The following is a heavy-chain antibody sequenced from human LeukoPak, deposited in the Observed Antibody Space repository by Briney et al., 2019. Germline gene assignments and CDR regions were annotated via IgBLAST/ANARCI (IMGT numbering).Heavy chain of an antibody. CDR2: ISGRGGST. Sequence: GGSLRPSCAASGFTFSNYGMSWVRQAPGKGLDWVSTISGRGGSTYYADSVKGRFTISRDNSKNTLYLQMNGLRAEDTAVYYCLGGPIDTWGQGTMVTVSS. V-gene: IGHV3-23*01. CDR3: LGGPIDT. J-gene: IGHJ3*02. CDR1: GFTFSNYG.